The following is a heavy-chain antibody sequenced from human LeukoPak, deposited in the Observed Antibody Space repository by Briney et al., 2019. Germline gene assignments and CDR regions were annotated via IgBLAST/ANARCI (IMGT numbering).Heavy chain of an antibody. CDR3: ARGSRGIAARRFDAFDI. J-gene: IGHJ3*02. CDR2: MNPNSGNT. V-gene: IGHV1-8*01. Sequence: ASVKVSCKASGYTFTSYDINWVRQATGQGLEWMGWMNPNSGNTGYAQKFQGRVTMTRNTSISTAYMELSSLRSEDTAVYYCARGSRGIAARRFDAFDIWGQGTTVTVSS. D-gene: IGHD6-6*01. CDR1: GYTFTSYD.